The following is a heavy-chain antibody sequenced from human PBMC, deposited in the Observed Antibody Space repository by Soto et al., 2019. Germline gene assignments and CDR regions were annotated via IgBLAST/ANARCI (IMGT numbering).Heavy chain of an antibody. CDR2: ISYDGSNK. CDR1: GFTFSSYA. V-gene: IGHV3-30-3*01. CDR3: ARDSIAARRYYYYGMDV. D-gene: IGHD6-6*01. Sequence: GGSLRLSCAASGFTFSSYAMHWVRQAPGKGLEWVAVISYDGSNKYYADSVKGRFTISRDNSKNTLYLQMNSLRAEDTAVYYCARDSIAARRYYYYGMDVWGQGTTVTVSS. J-gene: IGHJ6*02.